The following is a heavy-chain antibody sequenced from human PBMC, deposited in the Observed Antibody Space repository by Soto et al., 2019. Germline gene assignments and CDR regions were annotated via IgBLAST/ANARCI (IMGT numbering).Heavy chain of an antibody. Sequence: SVKVSCKASGYTFTSYDINWVRQATGQGLEWMGWMNPNSGNTGYAQKFQGRVTMTRNTSISTAYMELSSLRSEDTAVYYRARADIVVAEYYFDYWGQGTLVTVSS. V-gene: IGHV1-8*01. CDR2: MNPNSGNT. CDR3: ARADIVVAEYYFDY. J-gene: IGHJ4*02. CDR1: GYTFTSYD. D-gene: IGHD2-15*01.